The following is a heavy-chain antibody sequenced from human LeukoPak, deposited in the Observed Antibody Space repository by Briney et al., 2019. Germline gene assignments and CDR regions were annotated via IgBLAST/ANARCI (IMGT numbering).Heavy chain of an antibody. CDR3: AGQFGELYPPEY. J-gene: IGHJ4*02. CDR2: IYYVGST. CDR1: GDSISSYY. Sequence: PSETLSLTCTVSGDSISSYYWSWIRQPPGKGLEWIGYIYYVGSTKYNPSLKSRVTISVDTSKNQFSLKLSSVTAADTAVYYCAGQFGELYPPEYWGQGTLVTVSS. V-gene: IGHV4-59*01. D-gene: IGHD3-10*01.